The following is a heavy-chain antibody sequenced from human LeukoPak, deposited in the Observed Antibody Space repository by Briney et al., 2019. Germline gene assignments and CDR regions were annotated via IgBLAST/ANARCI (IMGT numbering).Heavy chain of an antibody. Sequence: PGGSPRLSCAASGFTFSSYSMIWVRQAPGKGLEWVSCVSSSGAYIYYADSVKGRFTISRDNAQNSLYLQMNSLRAEDTAVYYCARGSTAAAGTTDWGQGTLVTVSS. CDR3: ARGSTAAAGTTD. CDR2: VSSSGAYI. D-gene: IGHD6-13*01. V-gene: IGHV3-21*01. J-gene: IGHJ4*02. CDR1: GFTFSSYS.